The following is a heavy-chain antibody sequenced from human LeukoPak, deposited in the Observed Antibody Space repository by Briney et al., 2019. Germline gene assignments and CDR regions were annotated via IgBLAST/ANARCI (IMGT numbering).Heavy chain of an antibody. CDR2: ISDSGDRT. V-gene: IGHV3-23*01. CDR1: GFTFSSYA. J-gene: IGHJ4*02. Sequence: PGGSLRLSCAASGFTFSSYAMSWVRQAPGKGLEWVSGISDSGDRTQYADSVKGRFTISRDNSKNTLYLQMNSLRAEDTAIYYCAEERSGGWPFDYWGQGTLVTVSS. D-gene: IGHD6-19*01. CDR3: AEERSGGWPFDY.